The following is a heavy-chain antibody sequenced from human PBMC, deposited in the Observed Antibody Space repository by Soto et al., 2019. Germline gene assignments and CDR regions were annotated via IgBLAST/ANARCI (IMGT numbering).Heavy chain of an antibody. J-gene: IGHJ4*02. Sequence: SETLSLTCAVSGGSISSGGYSWSWIRQPPGKGLEWIGYIYHSGSTYYNPSLKSRVTISVDRSKNQFSLKLSSVTAADTAVYYCARGLGEFDYWGQGTLVTVSS. CDR1: GGSISSGGYS. CDR2: IYHSGST. V-gene: IGHV4-30-2*01. D-gene: IGHD2-21*01. CDR3: ARGLGEFDY.